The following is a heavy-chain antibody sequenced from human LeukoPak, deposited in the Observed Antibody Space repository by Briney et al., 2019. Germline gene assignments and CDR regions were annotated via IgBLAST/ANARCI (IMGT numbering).Heavy chain of an antibody. J-gene: IGHJ4*02. V-gene: IGHV3-43*02. Sequence: GGSLRLSCAASGLNLDAYAMHWVRQAPGKGLEWVSLISGDGTITYYADSVKGRFTISRDNAKNSLYLQMNSLRAEDTAVYYCARAVDYSSGWSPDYWGQGTLVTVSS. CDR3: ARAVDYSSGWSPDY. CDR1: GLNLDAYA. D-gene: IGHD6-19*01. CDR2: ISGDGTIT.